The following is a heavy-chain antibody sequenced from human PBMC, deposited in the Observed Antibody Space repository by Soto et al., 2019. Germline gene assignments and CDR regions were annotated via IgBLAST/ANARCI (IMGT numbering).Heavy chain of an antibody. D-gene: IGHD5-12*01. CDR3: AAGGGLPRYY. Sequence: SETLSLTCAVSGGSISSCGYSWSWIRQPPGKGLEWIGYIYHSGSPYYNPSLKSRVTISGDRSKNQFSLKLRSVTAADTAVYYCAAGGGLPRYYWGQGTLVTVSS. J-gene: IGHJ4*02. CDR2: IYHSGSP. V-gene: IGHV4-30-2*01. CDR1: GGSISSCGYS.